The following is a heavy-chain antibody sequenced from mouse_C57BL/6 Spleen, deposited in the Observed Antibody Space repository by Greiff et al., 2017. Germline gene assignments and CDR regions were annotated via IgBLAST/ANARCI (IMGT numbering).Heavy chain of an antibody. CDR3: ASPITTVVGLDY. D-gene: IGHD1-1*01. CDR2: IYPRSGNT. V-gene: IGHV1-81*01. CDR1: GYTFTSYG. J-gene: IGHJ2*01. Sequence: QVQLQQSGAELARPGASVKLSCKASGYTFTSYGISWVKQRTGQGLEWIGEIYPRSGNTYYNEKFKGKATLTADKSSSTAYMELRSLTSEDSAVYFCASPITTVVGLDYWGQGTTLTVSS.